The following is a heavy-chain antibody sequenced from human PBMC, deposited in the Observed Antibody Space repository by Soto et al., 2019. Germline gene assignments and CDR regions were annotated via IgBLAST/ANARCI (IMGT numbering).Heavy chain of an antibody. J-gene: IGHJ6*02. CDR3: ATEATMVRGVDIYYYYGMDV. Sequence: ASVKVSCKVSGYTLTELSMHWVRQAPGKGLEWMGGFDPEDGETIYAQKFQGRVTMTEDTSTDTAYMELSSLRSEDTAVYYCATEATMVRGVDIYYYYGMDVWGQGTTVTVSS. CDR1: GYTLTELS. V-gene: IGHV1-24*01. CDR2: FDPEDGET. D-gene: IGHD3-10*01.